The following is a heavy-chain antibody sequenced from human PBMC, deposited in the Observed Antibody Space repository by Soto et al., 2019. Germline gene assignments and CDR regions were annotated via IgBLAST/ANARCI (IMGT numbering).Heavy chain of an antibody. D-gene: IGHD6-19*01. V-gene: IGHV5-51*01. CDR3: ARLINDRYSSGPNWFDP. CDR1: GYSFTSYW. J-gene: IGHJ5*02. CDR2: IYPGDSDT. Sequence: PGESLKISCKGSGYSFTSYWIGWVRQVPGKGLEWMGIIYPGDSDTRYSPSFQGQVTISADKSISTAYLQWSSLKASDTAMYYCARLINDRYSSGPNWFDPWGQGTLVTVSS.